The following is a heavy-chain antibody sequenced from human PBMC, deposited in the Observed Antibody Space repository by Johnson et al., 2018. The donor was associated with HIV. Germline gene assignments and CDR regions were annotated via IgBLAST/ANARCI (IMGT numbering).Heavy chain of an antibody. V-gene: IGHV3-66*01. CDR2: IYSGGST. Sequence: VQLVESGGGLVQPGGSLRLSCAASGFTFSSNYMSWVRQAPGKGLEWVSVIYSGGSTYYADSVKGRFTISRDNSKNTLYLQMNSLRAEDTAVYYCAKVAVATAAGGVPLDIWGPGTMVTVSA. CDR3: AKVAVATAAGGVPLDI. J-gene: IGHJ3*02. CDR1: GFTFSSNY. D-gene: IGHD6-13*01.